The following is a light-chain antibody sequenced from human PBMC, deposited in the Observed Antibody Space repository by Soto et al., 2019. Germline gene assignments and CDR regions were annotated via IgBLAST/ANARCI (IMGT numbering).Light chain of an antibody. CDR1: RRISAW. Sequence: IQMTKSPPTLTVSVGDGVTVTYSTSRRISAWLAWNQQKPGKAPKLLIYKASSLESGVPSRFSGSGSGTEFTLTINNLQPDDFATYYCQQYNTYFGQGTKLEI. CDR3: QQYNTY. V-gene: IGKV1-5*03. CDR2: KAS. J-gene: IGKJ2*01.